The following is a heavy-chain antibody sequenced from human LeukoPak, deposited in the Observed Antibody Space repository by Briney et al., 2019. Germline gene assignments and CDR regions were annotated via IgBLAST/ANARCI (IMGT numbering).Heavy chain of an antibody. CDR1: GFTFSSYG. Sequence: GGSLRLSCEASGFTFSSYGMSWVRQAPGKGLEWVSAISGSGGSTYYADSVKGRFTISRDNSKNTLYLQMNSLRAEDTAVYYCAKSLWARNAFDIWGQGTMVTVSS. CDR2: ISGSGGST. V-gene: IGHV3-23*01. CDR3: AKSLWARNAFDI. J-gene: IGHJ3*02. D-gene: IGHD3-10*01.